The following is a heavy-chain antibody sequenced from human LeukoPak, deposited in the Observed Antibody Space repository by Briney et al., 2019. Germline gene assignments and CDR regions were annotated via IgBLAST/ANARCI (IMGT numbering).Heavy chain of an antibody. CDR2: ISVSGNT. V-gene: IGHV3-23*01. D-gene: IGHD3-22*01. J-gene: IGHJ6*03. CDR1: GFTLSSYA. Sequence: QAGGSLRLSCAASGFTLSSYAMSWVRQGPGKGLEWVSAISVSGNTYHADSVKGRFTISRDSSKNTLYLQMNSLRAEDTAVYYCARDCADEVVITYYYYYYYMDVWGKGTTVTVSS. CDR3: ARDCADEVVITYYYYYYYMDV.